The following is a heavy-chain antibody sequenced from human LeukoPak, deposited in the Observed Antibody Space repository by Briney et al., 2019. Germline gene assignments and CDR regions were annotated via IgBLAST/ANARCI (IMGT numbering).Heavy chain of an antibody. Sequence: TSETLSLTCTVSGGSISSDSWSWIRQPPGKGLEWIGLIFYSGTTNYNPSLKSRVTMSVDTSKNQFSLMLSSVTAADTAVYYCARGGWNKFDYWGQGTLVTVSS. V-gene: IGHV4-59*01. J-gene: IGHJ4*02. CDR3: ARGGWNKFDY. CDR1: GGSISSDS. CDR2: IFYSGTT. D-gene: IGHD3-22*01.